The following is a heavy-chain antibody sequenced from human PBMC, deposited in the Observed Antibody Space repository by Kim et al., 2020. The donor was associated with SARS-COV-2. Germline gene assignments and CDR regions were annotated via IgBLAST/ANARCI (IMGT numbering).Heavy chain of an antibody. CDR2: ISAYNGNT. V-gene: IGHV1-18*01. CDR1: GYTFTSYG. J-gene: IGHJ6*02. D-gene: IGHD6-6*01. Sequence: ASVKVSCKASGYTFTSYGISWVRQAPGQGLEWMGWISAYNGNTNYAQKLQGRVTMTTDTSTSTAYMELRSLRSDDTAVYYCARDKGLRYSSSFLFGYYYGMDVWGQGTTVTVSS. CDR3: ARDKGLRYSSSFLFGYYYGMDV.